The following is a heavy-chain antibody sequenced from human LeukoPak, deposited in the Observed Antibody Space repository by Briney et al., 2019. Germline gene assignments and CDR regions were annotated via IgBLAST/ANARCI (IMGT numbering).Heavy chain of an antibody. CDR2: IGTAGDT. V-gene: IGHV3-13*01. CDR1: GFTFSSYD. Sequence: GGSVRLSCAAPGFTFSSYDMHWVRQATGKGLEWVSAIGTAGDTYYPGSVKGRFTISRENAKNSLYLQMNSLRAGDTAVYYCARVFRLYGDGHYYYYGMDVWGQGTTVTVSS. D-gene: IGHD4-17*01. J-gene: IGHJ6*02. CDR3: ARVFRLYGDGHYYYYGMDV.